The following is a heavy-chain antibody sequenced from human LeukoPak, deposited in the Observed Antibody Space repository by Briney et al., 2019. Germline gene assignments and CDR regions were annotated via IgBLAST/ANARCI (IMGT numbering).Heavy chain of an antibody. D-gene: IGHD6-13*01. V-gene: IGHV1-24*01. CDR3: ATRLPYSSSWSDFDY. J-gene: IGHJ4*02. CDR2: FDPEDGET. Sequence: GGSLRLSCAASGFTFSSYGMHWVRQAPGKGLEWMGGFDPEDGETIYAQKFQGRVTLTEDTSTDTAYMELSSLRSEDTAVYYCATRLPYSSSWSDFDYWGQGTLVTVSS. CDR1: GFTFSSYG.